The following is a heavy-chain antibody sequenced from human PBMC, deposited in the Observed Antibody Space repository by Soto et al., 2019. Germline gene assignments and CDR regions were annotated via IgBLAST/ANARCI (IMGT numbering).Heavy chain of an antibody. D-gene: IGHD2-2*02. CDR3: ARGAHCGSTSCFTYYYGMYV. J-gene: IGHJ6*02. Sequence: QVQLVQSGAEVKKPGASVKVSCKASGYTFTSYYMHWVRQAPGQGLEWMGIINPSGGSASYAHKLQGRVTMTSDTSTSTVYMELSSLRSEDTAVYYCARGAHCGSTSCFTYYYGMYVWGQGTTVTVSS. CDR1: GYTFTSYY. V-gene: IGHV1-46*04. CDR2: INPSGGSA.